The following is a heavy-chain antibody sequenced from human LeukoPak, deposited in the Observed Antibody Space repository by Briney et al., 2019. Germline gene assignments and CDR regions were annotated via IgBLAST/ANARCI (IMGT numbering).Heavy chain of an antibody. D-gene: IGHD6-6*01. Sequence: PGGSLRLSCAASGFTFSSYSMNWVRQAPGKGLEWVSYISSSSSTIYYADSVKGRFTISRDNANNSLYLQMSSLRPEDTAVYYCAREYSSSSGRAFDIWGQGTMVTVSS. CDR3: AREYSSSSGRAFDI. J-gene: IGHJ3*02. CDR1: GFTFSSYS. V-gene: IGHV3-48*01. CDR2: ISSSSSTI.